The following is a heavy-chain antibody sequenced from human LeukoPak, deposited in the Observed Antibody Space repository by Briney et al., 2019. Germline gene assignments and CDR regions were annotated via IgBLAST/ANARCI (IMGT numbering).Heavy chain of an antibody. V-gene: IGHV3-23*01. Sequence: PGGPLRLSCAASGFTFSSYGMSWVRQAPGKGLEWVSVISGRGGRTDYADSVKGRFTISRDNSKNTLHSQMNSLRVEDTAVYYCAKDLGYDYVWGEGNLYDYWGQGILVTVSS. CDR1: GFTFSSYG. D-gene: IGHD3-16*01. CDR2: ISGRGGRT. CDR3: AKDLGYDYVWGEGNLYDY. J-gene: IGHJ4*02.